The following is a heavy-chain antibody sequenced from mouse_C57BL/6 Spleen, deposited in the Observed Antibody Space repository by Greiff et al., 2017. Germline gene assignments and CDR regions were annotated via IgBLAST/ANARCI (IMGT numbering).Heavy chain of an antibody. CDR2: IYPGDGDA. V-gene: IGHV1-82*01. CDR1: GYAFSSSW. CDR3: ASYGNYEIFAY. Sequence: QVQLQQSGPELVKPGASVKISCKASGYAFSSSWMNWVKPRPGKGLEWIGRIYPGDGDANYNGKFKGKATLPADKSSSTAYMQLSSLTSEDSAVYFCASYGNYEIFAYWGQGTLVTVSA. D-gene: IGHD2-1*01. J-gene: IGHJ3*01.